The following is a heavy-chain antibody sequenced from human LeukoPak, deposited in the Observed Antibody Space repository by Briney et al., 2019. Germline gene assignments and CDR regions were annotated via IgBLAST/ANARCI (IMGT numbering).Heavy chain of an antibody. D-gene: IGHD3-9*01. Sequence: GGSLRLSCAASGFIFSDYYMSWIRQAPGKGLEWVSYISSSGSTIYYADSVKGRFTMSRDNAKNSLYLEMNSLSAEDTAVYSCARDGVLRHVDWLFPYYMDVWGKGTTVTISS. CDR2: ISSSGSTI. J-gene: IGHJ6*03. CDR3: ARDGVLRHVDWLFPYYMDV. CDR1: GFIFSDYY. V-gene: IGHV3-11*01.